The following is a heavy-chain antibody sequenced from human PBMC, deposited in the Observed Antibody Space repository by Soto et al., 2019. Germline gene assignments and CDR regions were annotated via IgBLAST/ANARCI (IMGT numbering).Heavy chain of an antibody. CDR2: ISGGGDGT. Sequence: VHLLESGGGLVRPGGSLRLSCAASGFTFYNYAMNWVRQAPGKGLEWVSTISGGGDGTYYADSVKGRFTISRDNSRNTVYLPMNSLRAEATAVYYCAKKGLGSLATYCTTGDCHYAFDVWGQGTLVTVSS. D-gene: IGHD2-8*01. V-gene: IGHV3-23*01. J-gene: IGHJ3*01. CDR1: GFTFYNYA. CDR3: AKKGLGSLATYCTTGDCHYAFDV.